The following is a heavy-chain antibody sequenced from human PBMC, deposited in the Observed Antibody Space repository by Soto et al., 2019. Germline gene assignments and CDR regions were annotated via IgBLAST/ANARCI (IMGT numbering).Heavy chain of an antibody. CDR3: AAVGFGELLRDYFDY. CDR1: GFTFTSSA. Sequence: SVKVSCKASGFTFTSSAMQWVRQARGQRLEWIGWIVVGSGNTNYAQKFQERVTITRDMSTSTAYMELSSLRSEDTAVYYCAAVGFGELLRDYFDYWGQGTLVTVSS. J-gene: IGHJ4*02. D-gene: IGHD3-10*01. V-gene: IGHV1-58*02. CDR2: IVVGSGNT.